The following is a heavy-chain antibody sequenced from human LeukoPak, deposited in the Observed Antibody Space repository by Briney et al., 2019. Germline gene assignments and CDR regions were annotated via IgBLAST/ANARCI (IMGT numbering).Heavy chain of an antibody. CDR3: ARGERSNVDIVATSPFVILDY. Sequence: SETLSLTCAVYGGSFSGYYWSWIRQPPGKGLEWIGEINHSGSTNYNPSLKSRVTISVDTSKNQFSLKLSSVTAADTAVYYCARGERSNVDIVATSPFVILDYWGQGTLVTVSS. V-gene: IGHV4-34*01. CDR1: GGSFSGYY. J-gene: IGHJ4*02. D-gene: IGHD5-12*01. CDR2: INHSGST.